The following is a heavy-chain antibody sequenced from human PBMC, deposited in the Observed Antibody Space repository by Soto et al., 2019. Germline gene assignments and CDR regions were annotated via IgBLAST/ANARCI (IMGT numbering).Heavy chain of an antibody. CDR1: GYTFTSYA. CDR2: FDAEDGDT. Sequence: GASVKVSCKASGYTFTSYAMHWVRQAPGKGLEWMGGFDAEDGDTIYAQKFQGGVTMTEDTSTDTAYMELSSLRSEDTAVYYCATETGTPAFDIWGQGTMVTVSS. V-gene: IGHV1-24*01. J-gene: IGHJ3*02. CDR3: ATETGTPAFDI. D-gene: IGHD3-10*01.